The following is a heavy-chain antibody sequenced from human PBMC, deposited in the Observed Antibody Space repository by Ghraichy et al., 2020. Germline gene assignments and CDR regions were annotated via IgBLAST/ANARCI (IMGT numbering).Heavy chain of an antibody. CDR2: INHSGST. D-gene: IGHD2-2*01. J-gene: IGHJ5*02. Sequence: SETLSLTCAVYGGSFSGYYWSWIRQPPGKGLEWIGEINHSGSTNYNPSLKSRVTISVDTSKNQFSLKLSSVTAADTAVYYCARGVTDIVVVPAAMKGNWFDPWGQGTLVPVSS. V-gene: IGHV4-34*01. CDR3: ARGVTDIVVVPAAMKGNWFDP. CDR1: GGSFSGYY.